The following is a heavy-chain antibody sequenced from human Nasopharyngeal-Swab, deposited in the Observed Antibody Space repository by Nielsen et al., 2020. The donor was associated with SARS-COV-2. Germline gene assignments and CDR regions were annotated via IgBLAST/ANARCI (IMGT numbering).Heavy chain of an antibody. CDR1: GGSFSGFY. V-gene: IGHV4-34*01. Sequence: SETLSLTCAVYGGSFSGFYWNWIRQPPGKGLEWIGEINHSGSTYYNPSLKSRLTISVDKSKNQFSLQLSSVTAADTAVYYCVRSSSWYYFDYWAQGTQVTVSS. CDR3: VRSSSWYYFDY. J-gene: IGHJ4*02. CDR2: INHSGST. D-gene: IGHD6-13*01.